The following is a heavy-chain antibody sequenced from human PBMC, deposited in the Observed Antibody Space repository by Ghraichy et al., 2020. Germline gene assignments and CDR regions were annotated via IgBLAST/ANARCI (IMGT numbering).Heavy chain of an antibody. CDR1: GFTFSSYS. D-gene: IGHD6-6*01. CDR2: ISSSSTTI. J-gene: IGHJ4*01. Sequence: GESLNISCAASGFTFSSYSVNWVRQAPGKGLEWVSYISSSSTTIYYADSVKGRFTISRDNAKNSLYLQMNSLRDEDTAVYYCARAPSSSSQYYFDYWGRGTLVTVSS. V-gene: IGHV3-48*02. CDR3: ARAPSSSSQYYFDY.